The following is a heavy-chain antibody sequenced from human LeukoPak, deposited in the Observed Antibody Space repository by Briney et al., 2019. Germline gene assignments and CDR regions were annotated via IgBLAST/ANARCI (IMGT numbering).Heavy chain of an antibody. J-gene: IGHJ4*02. CDR1: GGSISSHY. D-gene: IGHD3-10*01. Sequence: SETLSLTCTVSGGSISSHYWSWIRQLPGKGLEWIGYIYYSGSTYYNPSLKSRVTISVDTSKNQFSLKLSSVTAADTAVYYCARSMVRGIFDYWGQGTLVTVSS. CDR2: IYYSGST. V-gene: IGHV4-59*11. CDR3: ARSMVRGIFDY.